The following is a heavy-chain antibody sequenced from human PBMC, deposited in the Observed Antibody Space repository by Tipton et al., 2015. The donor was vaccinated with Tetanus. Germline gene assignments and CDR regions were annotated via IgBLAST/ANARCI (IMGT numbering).Heavy chain of an antibody. CDR1: GGSISSGDSY. CDR3: ARDCSGGNCYTRGRILDY. J-gene: IGHJ4*02. V-gene: IGHV4-30-4*01. Sequence: TLSLTCAVSGGSISSGDSYWSWIRQSPGEGLEWIGYIHYSGYTYYNPSLKSRVTISVDTSKNQFSLQLSSVTAADTAVYFCARDCSGGNCYTRGRILDYWGQGTLVTVSS. D-gene: IGHD2-15*01. CDR2: IHYSGYT.